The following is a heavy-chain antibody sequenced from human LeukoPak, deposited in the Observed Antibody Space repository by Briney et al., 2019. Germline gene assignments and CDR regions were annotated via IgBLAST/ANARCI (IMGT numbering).Heavy chain of an antibody. Sequence: GGSLRLSCAASGFTFANHAMTWVRQAPGKTLEWVSAFGGSGRTAYYADSVKGRFTISRDNSNNIPYLQMNSLRAEDTTVYYCAKDFRSSGDYHAFDFWGQGTMVTVSS. CDR3: AKDFRSSGDYHAFDF. D-gene: IGHD4-17*01. CDR1: GFTFANHA. CDR2: FGGSGRTA. V-gene: IGHV3-23*01. J-gene: IGHJ3*01.